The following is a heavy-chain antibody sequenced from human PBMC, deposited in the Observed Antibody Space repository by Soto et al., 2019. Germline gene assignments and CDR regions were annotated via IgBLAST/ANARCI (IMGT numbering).Heavy chain of an antibody. CDR3: ARADIVVVVAAIVYYYYGMDV. CDR1: GGTFSSYA. Sequence: ASVKVSCKASGGTFSSYAISWVRQAPGQGLEWMGGIIPIFGTANYAQKFQGRVTITADESTSTAYMELSSLRSEDTAVYYCARADIVVVVAAIVYYYYGMDVWGQGTTVTVSS. V-gene: IGHV1-69*13. J-gene: IGHJ6*02. D-gene: IGHD2-15*01. CDR2: IIPIFGTA.